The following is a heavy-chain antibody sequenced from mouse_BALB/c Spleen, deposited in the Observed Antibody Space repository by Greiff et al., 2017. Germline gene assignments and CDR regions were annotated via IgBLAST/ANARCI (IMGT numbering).Heavy chain of an antibody. Sequence: VMLVESGGGLVQPGGSRKLSCAASGFSFSSFGMYWVRQAPAKGLEWVAYISSGSSNIYYADTVKVQFTIYRDNPTNTLFLHMLSLRSADTAMYSCSRYAFAPYYAMDYWGQGTAVTVSS. CDR3: SRYAFAPYYAMDY. J-gene: IGHJ4*01. CDR2: ISSGSSNI. CDR1: GFSFSSFG. V-gene: IGHV5-17*02. D-gene: IGHD6-5*01.